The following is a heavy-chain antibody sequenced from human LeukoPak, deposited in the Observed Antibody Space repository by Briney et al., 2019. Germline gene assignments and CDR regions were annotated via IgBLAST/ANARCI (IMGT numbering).Heavy chain of an antibody. J-gene: IGHJ4*02. V-gene: IGHV1-69*06. Sequence: SVKVSCKASGGTFSSYAISWVRQAPGQGLEWMGGIIPIFGTANYAQKFQGRVTITADKSTSTAYMELSSLRSEDTAVYYCASSFSSGWAFDYWGQGTLVTVPS. CDR3: ASSFSSGWAFDY. CDR2: IIPIFGTA. D-gene: IGHD6-19*01. CDR1: GGTFSSYA.